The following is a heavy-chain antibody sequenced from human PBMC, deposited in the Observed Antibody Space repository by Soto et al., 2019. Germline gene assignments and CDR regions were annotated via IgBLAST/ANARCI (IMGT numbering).Heavy chain of an antibody. CDR1: GFSFSTYS. Sequence: GGSLRLSCEASGFSFSTYSMHWVRQAPGKGLEWVSSIGRRSDIYYADSVRGRFTISRDNAKNSVSLQMNSLRDEDTAVYYCAREETAWPLAYGLDVWGQGTTVTVSS. CDR2: IGRRSDI. J-gene: IGHJ6*02. D-gene: IGHD2-21*02. CDR3: AREETAWPLAYGLDV. V-gene: IGHV3-21*01.